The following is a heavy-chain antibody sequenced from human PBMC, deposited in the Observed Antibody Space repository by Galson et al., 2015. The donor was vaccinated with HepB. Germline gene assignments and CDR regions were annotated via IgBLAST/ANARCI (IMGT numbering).Heavy chain of an antibody. J-gene: IGHJ4*02. CDR2: IYYSGST. D-gene: IGHD3-3*01. CDR3: ARGGPPITIFGVVTGIWGFDY. V-gene: IGHV4-31*03. Sequence: TLSLTCTVSGGSISSGGYYWSWIRQHPGKGLEYIGYIYYSGSTYYNPSLKSRVTISVGTSKSQFSLKLNSVTAADTAVYYCARGGPPITIFGVVTGIWGFDYWGQGTLVTVSS. CDR1: GGSISSGGYY.